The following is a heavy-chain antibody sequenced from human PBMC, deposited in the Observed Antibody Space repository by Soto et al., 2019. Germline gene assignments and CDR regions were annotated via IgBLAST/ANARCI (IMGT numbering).Heavy chain of an antibody. CDR1: GFTFSSYA. CDR2: ISGSGDST. D-gene: IGHD6-19*01. V-gene: IGHV3-23*01. J-gene: IGHJ4*02. CDR3: AKRTSGWDFDY. Sequence: EVPLLESGGGLVQPGGSLRLSCAASGFTFSSYAMSWVRQAPGKGLEWVSVISGSGDSTYYADSVKGRFTISRDNSKTTLYRQMSRLRGEDTDVYYCAKRTSGWDFDYWGQGTVVTVSS.